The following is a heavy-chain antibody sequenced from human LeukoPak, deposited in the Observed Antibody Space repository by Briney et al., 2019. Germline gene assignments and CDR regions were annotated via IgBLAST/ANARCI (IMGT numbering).Heavy chain of an antibody. CDR3: ARVNYDFWSGYYYYYYYYMDV. J-gene: IGHJ6*03. D-gene: IGHD3-3*01. CDR1: GFTFSSYW. CDR2: IKQDGSEK. Sequence: GGSLILSCAAPGFTFSSYWMSSVRQAPAKGLEWVANIKQDGSEKYYVDSVNGRFTISRDNAKNSLYLQMNSLRAEDTAVYYCARVNYDFWSGYYYYYYYYMDVWGKGTTVTVSS. V-gene: IGHV3-7*01.